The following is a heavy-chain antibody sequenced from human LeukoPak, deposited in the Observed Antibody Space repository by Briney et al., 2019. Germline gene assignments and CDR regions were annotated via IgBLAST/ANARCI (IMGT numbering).Heavy chain of an antibody. CDR2: IYYSGST. CDR3: ASNSEYSSSSFDY. J-gene: IGHJ4*02. D-gene: IGHD6-6*01. Sequence: PSQTLSLTCTVSGGSISSGDYYWGWIRQPPGKGLEWIGSIYYSGSTYYNPSLKSRVTISVDTSKDQFSLKLSSVPAADTAVYYCASNSEYSSSSFDYWGQGTLVTVSS. CDR1: GGSISSGDYY. V-gene: IGHV4-39*01.